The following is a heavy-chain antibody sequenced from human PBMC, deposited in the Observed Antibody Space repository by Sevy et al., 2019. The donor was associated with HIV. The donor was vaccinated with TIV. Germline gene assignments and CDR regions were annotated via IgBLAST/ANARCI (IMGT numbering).Heavy chain of an antibody. CDR3: AKSMGGFDAFDI. Sequence: GGSQRLSCAASGFTFSSYDMSWVRQAPGKGLEWVSVISGSGVSTYYADSVKGRFTISRDNSKNTLYLQLNSLRAEDTAVYYCAKSMGGFDAFDIWGQGTMVNVTS. V-gene: IGHV3-23*01. CDR2: ISGSGVST. J-gene: IGHJ3*02. CDR1: GFTFSSYD. D-gene: IGHD6-25*01.